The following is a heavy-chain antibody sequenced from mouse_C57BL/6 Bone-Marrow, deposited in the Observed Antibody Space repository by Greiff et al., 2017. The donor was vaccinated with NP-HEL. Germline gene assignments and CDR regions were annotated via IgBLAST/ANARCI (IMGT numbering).Heavy chain of an antibody. CDR2: IDPENGDT. CDR3: TTLDYPYAMDY. CDR1: GFNIKDDY. V-gene: IGHV14-4*01. D-gene: IGHD2-4*01. Sequence: VQLQQSGAELVRPGASVKLSCTASGFNIKDDYMHWVKQRPEQGLEWIGWIDPENGDTEYASKFQGKATITADTSSNTAYLQLSSLTSEDTAVYYCTTLDYPYAMDYWGQGTSVTVSS. J-gene: IGHJ4*01.